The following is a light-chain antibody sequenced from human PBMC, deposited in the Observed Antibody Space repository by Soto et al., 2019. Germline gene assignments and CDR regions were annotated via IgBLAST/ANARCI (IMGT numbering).Light chain of an antibody. CDR1: QSVSDW. Sequence: DIQMTQSPSSLSASVGDRVTITCRASQSVSDWLAWYQHKPGKTPKLLIYKASTLESGVPSRFSGSGSGTEFTLTISSLQPDDFATYYCQQCNSYSRTFGQGTKVDIK. CDR2: KAS. CDR3: QQCNSYSRT. V-gene: IGKV1-5*03. J-gene: IGKJ1*01.